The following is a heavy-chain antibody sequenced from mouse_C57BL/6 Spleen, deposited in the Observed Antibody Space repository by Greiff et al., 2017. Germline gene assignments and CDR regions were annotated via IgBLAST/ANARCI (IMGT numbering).Heavy chain of an antibody. D-gene: IGHD2-3*01. CDR2: LSSGSSTL. Sequence: EVKLVESGGGLVKPGGSLKLSCAASGFTFSDYGMHWVRPAPEKGLEWVAYLSSGSSTLYYADTVQGRFTISRDNAKNTLFLQMTSLRSEDTAMYYCARRGYDGSSGLDYWGQGTTLTVSS. J-gene: IGHJ2*01. V-gene: IGHV5-17*01. CDR1: GFTFSDYG. CDR3: ARRGYDGSSGLDY.